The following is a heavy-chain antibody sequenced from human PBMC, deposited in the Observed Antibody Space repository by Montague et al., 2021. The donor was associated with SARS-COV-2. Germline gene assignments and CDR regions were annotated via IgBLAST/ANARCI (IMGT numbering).Heavy chain of an antibody. Sequence: SENLSLTCTVSGGSISSNNYYWDWIRQPPGKGLEWIGSIYDSGXTXYXXXXKXRVTISVDTSKNHFSLKLNSVTAADTAVYYCARRGRKLLPVATTIGGFDIWGQGTMVTVSS. D-gene: IGHD5-12*01. V-gene: IGHV4-39*02. CDR3: ARRGRKLLPVATTIGGFDI. CDR1: GGSISSNNYY. J-gene: IGHJ3*02. CDR2: IYDSGXT.